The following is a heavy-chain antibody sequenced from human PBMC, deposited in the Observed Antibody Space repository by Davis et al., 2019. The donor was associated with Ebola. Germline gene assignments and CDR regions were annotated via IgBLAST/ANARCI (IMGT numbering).Heavy chain of an antibody. D-gene: IGHD3-16*01. CDR1: GDSVSNNRAA. Sequence: HSQTLSLTCAISGDSVSNNRAAWNWIRQSPSRGLEWLGRTYYRSKWFFDYAESVNSRMAIDPDTSKNQFSLHLKSVSPEDTAVYYCTRDPPGDQSYDIWGQGTTVTVSS. J-gene: IGHJ3*02. CDR3: TRDPPGDQSYDI. V-gene: IGHV6-1*01. CDR2: TYYRSKWFF.